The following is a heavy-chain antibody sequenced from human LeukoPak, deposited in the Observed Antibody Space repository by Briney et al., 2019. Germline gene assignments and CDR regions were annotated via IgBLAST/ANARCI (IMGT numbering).Heavy chain of an antibody. V-gene: IGHV3-15*01. D-gene: IGHD3-22*01. J-gene: IGHJ6*03. CDR3: TTVGYLDYYYMDV. CDR2: IKSKTDGGTT. CDR1: GFTFSDYY. Sequence: GGSLRLSCAASGFTFSDYYMSWIRQAPGKGLEWVGRIKSKTDGGTTDYAAPVKGRFTISRDDSKNTLYLQMNSLKTEDTAVYYCTTVGYLDYYYMDVWGKGTTVTVSS.